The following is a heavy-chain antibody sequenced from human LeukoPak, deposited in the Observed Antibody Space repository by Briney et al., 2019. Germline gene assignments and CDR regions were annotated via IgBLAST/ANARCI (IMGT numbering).Heavy chain of an antibody. Sequence: AAVTVSFKASGYTFTSYGNSWVRQAPGQGLEWMGWISAYNGNTNYAQKLQGRVTITTDTSTSTAYMALRRLRSDVTAVDYSARDSYRGGSERRCFDYWGQGTLVTVSS. CDR3: ARDSYRGGSERRCFDY. CDR2: ISAYNGNT. J-gene: IGHJ4*02. CDR1: GYTFTSYG. D-gene: IGHD1-1*01. V-gene: IGHV1-18*01.